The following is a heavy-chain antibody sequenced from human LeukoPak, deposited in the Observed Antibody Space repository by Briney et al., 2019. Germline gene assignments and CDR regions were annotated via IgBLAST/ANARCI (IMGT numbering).Heavy chain of an antibody. V-gene: IGHV1-69*13. Sequence: SVKVSCKASGGTFSSRDISWVRQAPGQGLEWMGGITPMFGTANYAQKFQGRVTITAIESMSTAYMELSSLRSEDTAVYYCARGWLAESTVVTPYNYWGQGTLVTVSS. CDR3: ARGWLAESTVVTPYNY. D-gene: IGHD4-23*01. CDR2: ITPMFGTA. J-gene: IGHJ4*02. CDR1: GGTFSSRD.